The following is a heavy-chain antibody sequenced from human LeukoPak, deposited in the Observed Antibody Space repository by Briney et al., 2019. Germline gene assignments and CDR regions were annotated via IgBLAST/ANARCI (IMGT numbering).Heavy chain of an antibody. CDR1: GGSISSSSYY. CDR3: GTYYDFWSGYPTI. V-gene: IGHV4-39*07. D-gene: IGHD3-3*01. Sequence: SETLSLTCTVSGGSISSSSYYWGWIRQPPGKGLEWIGRIYTSGSTNYNPSLKSRVTMSVDTSKNQFSLKLSSVTAADTAVYYCGTYYDFWSGYPTIWGQGTMVTVSS. J-gene: IGHJ3*02. CDR2: IYTSGST.